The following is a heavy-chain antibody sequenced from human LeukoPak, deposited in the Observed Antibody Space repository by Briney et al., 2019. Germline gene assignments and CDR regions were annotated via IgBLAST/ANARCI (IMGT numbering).Heavy chain of an antibody. D-gene: IGHD6-25*01. CDR1: GGSFSGYY. V-gene: IGHV4-34*01. CDR2: INHSGST. CDR3: ARKSQRGWFDP. J-gene: IGHJ5*02. Sequence: PSETLSLTCAVYGGSFSGYYWSWIRQPPGKGLEWIGEINHSGSTNYNPSLKSRVTISVDTSKNQFSLKLSSVTAADTAVYYCARKSQRGWFDPWAREPWSPSPQ.